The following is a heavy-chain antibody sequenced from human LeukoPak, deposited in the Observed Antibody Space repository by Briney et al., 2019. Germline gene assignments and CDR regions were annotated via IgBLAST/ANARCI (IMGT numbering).Heavy chain of an antibody. CDR2: MNPNSGDT. CDR1: GYTFISYD. V-gene: IGHV1-8*01. D-gene: IGHD5-12*01. J-gene: IGHJ6*03. Sequence: ASVKVSCKASGYTFISYDINWVRQATGQGLEWMGWMNPNSGDTGYAQKFQGRITMTRNTPISTAYMELSSLRSEDTAVYYCARGGGGYSGYGGYYYYYMDVWGIGTTVTVSS. CDR3: ARGGGGYSGYGGYYYYYMDV.